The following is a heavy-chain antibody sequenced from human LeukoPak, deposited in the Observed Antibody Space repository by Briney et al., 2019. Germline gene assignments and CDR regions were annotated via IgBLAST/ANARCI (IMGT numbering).Heavy chain of an antibody. Sequence: SGPTLVKPTQTLTLTCTFSGFSLSTSGVGVGWIRQPPGKALEWLALIYWDDDKRYSPSLKSRLTITKDTSKNQVVLTMTNMDPVDTATYYCAHCNRGCNYGYYFDYWGQGTLVTVSS. CDR3: AHCNRGCNYGYYFDY. CDR1: GFSLSTSGVG. J-gene: IGHJ4*02. D-gene: IGHD5-18*01. CDR2: IYWDDDK. V-gene: IGHV2-5*02.